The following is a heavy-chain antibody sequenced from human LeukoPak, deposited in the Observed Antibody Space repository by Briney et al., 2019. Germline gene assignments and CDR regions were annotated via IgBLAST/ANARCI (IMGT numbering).Heavy chain of an antibody. CDR3: AKDTSGYASGTDYNRGNRFDT. CDR1: GFTFHDYI. V-gene: IGHV3-43*01. D-gene: IGHD3-10*01. J-gene: IGHJ4*02. Sequence: AGGSLRLSCAASGFTFHDYIMRWVRRAPGKGLEWVSLITWGGGRTYYADSLKGRYTIYRDNGKNFLYLQMDSLRTEDTALYNCAKDTSGYASGTDYNRGNRFDTWGQGTLVTVSS. CDR2: ITWGGGRT.